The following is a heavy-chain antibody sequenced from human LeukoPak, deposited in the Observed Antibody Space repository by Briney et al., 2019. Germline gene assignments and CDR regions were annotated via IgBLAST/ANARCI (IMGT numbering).Heavy chain of an antibody. Sequence: GGSLRLSCVASGFTFSSYWMSWVRQAPGKGLEWVANIKQDGSEKYYVDSVKGRFTISRDNAKNSLYLQMNSLRAEDTAVYYCARRMKDPGAFDIWGQGTMVTVSS. CDR3: ARRMKDPGAFDI. V-gene: IGHV3-7*01. CDR1: GFTFSSYW. CDR2: IKQDGSEK. J-gene: IGHJ3*02.